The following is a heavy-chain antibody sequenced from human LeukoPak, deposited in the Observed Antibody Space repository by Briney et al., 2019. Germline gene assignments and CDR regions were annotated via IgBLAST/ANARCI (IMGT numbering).Heavy chain of an antibody. D-gene: IGHD3-3*01. CDR2: ISYDGSNK. Sequence: WVAVISYDGSNKYYADSVKGRFTISRDNSKNTLYLQMNSLRAEDTAVYYCARVRFLECHDYWGQGTLVTVSS. V-gene: IGHV3-30*03. CDR3: ARVRFLECHDY. J-gene: IGHJ4*02.